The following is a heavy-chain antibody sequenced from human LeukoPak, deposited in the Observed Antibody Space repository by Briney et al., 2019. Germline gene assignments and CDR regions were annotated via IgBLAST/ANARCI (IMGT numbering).Heavy chain of an antibody. CDR3: AADRGSGWKYYYYGMDV. CDR1: GFTFTSSA. Sequence: EASVKVSCKASGFTFTSSAMQWVRRARGQRLEWIGWIVVGSGNTSYAQKFQERVTITRDMSTSTAYMELSSLRSEDTAVYYCAADRGSGWKYYYYGMDVWGQGTTVTVSS. J-gene: IGHJ6*02. CDR2: IVVGSGNT. V-gene: IGHV1-58*02. D-gene: IGHD6-19*01.